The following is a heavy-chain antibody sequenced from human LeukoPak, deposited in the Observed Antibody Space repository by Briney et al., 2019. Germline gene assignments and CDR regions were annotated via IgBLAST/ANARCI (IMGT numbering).Heavy chain of an antibody. CDR2: ISGDGGST. Sequence: GGSLRRSCAASRFTFDDYAMHWVRQAPRKGLEWVSLISGDGGSTYYADSVKGRFTISRDNSKNSLYLQMNSLRTEDTALYYCAKADTPRIVVVPAAPLDYWGQGTLVTVSS. CDR1: RFTFDDYA. D-gene: IGHD2-2*01. CDR3: AKADTPRIVVVPAAPLDY. J-gene: IGHJ4*02. V-gene: IGHV3-43*02.